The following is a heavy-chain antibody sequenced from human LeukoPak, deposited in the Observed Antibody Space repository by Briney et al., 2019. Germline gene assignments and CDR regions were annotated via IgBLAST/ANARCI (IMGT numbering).Heavy chain of an antibody. J-gene: IGHJ6*04. Sequence: SVKLSCKASGGTFSSYAISWVRQAPGQGLEWMGGIIPIFGTANYAQKFQGRVTITADESTSTVYMELSSLRSEDTAVYYCARNAVPDRPFSGMDVWGKGTTVTVSS. V-gene: IGHV1-69*13. CDR2: IIPIFGTA. CDR3: ARNAVPDRPFSGMDV. D-gene: IGHD2-2*01. CDR1: GGTFSSYA.